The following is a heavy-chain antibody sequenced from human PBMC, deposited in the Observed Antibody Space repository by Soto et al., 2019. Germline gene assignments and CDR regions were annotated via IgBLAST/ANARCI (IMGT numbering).Heavy chain of an antibody. J-gene: IGHJ4*02. CDR2: LNQDGSEK. Sequence: GGSLRLSCAASGFTFSSYWMSWVRQAPGKGPEWVANLNQDGSEKYYVDSVKGRFTISRDNAKNSLYLQMYSLRAEDTAVYYCARDFHYYDSGGYYFFDNWGQGXLVTVPS. CDR3: ARDFHYYDSGGYYFFDN. V-gene: IGHV3-7*03. D-gene: IGHD3-22*01. CDR1: GFTFSSYW.